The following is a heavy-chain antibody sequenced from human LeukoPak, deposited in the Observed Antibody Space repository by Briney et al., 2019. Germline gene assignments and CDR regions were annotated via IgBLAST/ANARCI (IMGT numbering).Heavy chain of an antibody. D-gene: IGHD3-16*01. CDR2: ISYDGSNK. J-gene: IGHJ4*02. CDR3: AKDGGTASYFDY. V-gene: IGHV3-30*18. CDR1: GFTFSSYG. Sequence: GGSLRLSCAASGFTFSSYGMHWVRQAPGKGLEWVEVISYDGSNKYYAGSVKGRFTISRDNSKNTLYLQMNSRRAEDTAVYYCAKDGGTASYFDYWGQGTLVTVSS.